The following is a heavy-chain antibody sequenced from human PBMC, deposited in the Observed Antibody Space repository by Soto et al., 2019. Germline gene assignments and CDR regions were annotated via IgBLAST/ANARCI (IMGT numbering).Heavy chain of an antibody. D-gene: IGHD3-3*01. J-gene: IGHJ6*02. V-gene: IGHV1-8*01. Sequence: QVQLVQSGAEVKKPGASVKVSCKASGYTFTSYDINWVRQATGQGLEWMGWMNPNSGNTGYAQKLQGKVTMTRNTSIRTTYRELGNLRSDDPSVYYWARMSCFGFVIRLYYYCMDVWGQGTTVT. CDR1: GYTFTSYD. CDR2: MNPNSGNT. CDR3: ARMSCFGFVIRLYYYCMDV.